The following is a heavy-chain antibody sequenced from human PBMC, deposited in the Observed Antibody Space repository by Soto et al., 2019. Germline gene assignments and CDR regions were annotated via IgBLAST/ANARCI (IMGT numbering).Heavy chain of an antibody. CDR1: GYTFTSYG. V-gene: IGHV1-18*01. J-gene: IGHJ6*02. CDR2: ISAYNGNT. Sequence: ASVKVSCKASGYTFTSYGISWVQQAPGQGLEWMGWISAYNGNTNYAQKLQGRVTMTTDTSTSTAYMELRSLRSDDTAVYYCARTIFGVVYYGMDVWGQGTTVTVSS. CDR3: ARTIFGVVYYGMDV. D-gene: IGHD3-3*01.